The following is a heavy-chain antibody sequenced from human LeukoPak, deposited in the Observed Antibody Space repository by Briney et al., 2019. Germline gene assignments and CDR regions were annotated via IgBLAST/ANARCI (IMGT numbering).Heavy chain of an antibody. J-gene: IGHJ6*02. D-gene: IGHD2-2*01. CDR1: GGTFSSYA. V-gene: IGHV1-69*04. CDR3: ARDCSSTSCYYYYYYGMDV. Sequence: GASVKVSCKASGGTFSSYAISWVRQAPGQGLEWMGRIIPILGIANYAQKFQGRVTITADKSTSTAYMELSSLRSEDTAVYYCARDCSSTSCYYYYYYGMDVWGQGTTVTVSS. CDR2: IIPILGIA.